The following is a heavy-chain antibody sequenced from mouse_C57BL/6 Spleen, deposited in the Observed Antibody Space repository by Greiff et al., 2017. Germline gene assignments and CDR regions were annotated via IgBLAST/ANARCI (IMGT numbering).Heavy chain of an antibody. CDR1: GYTFTDYY. V-gene: IGHV1-26*01. Sequence: EVQLQQSGPELVKPGASVKISCKASGYTFTDYYMNWVKQSHGKSLEWIGDINPNNGGNSYNQKFKGKATLTVDKSSSKAYMELRSLTSEDSAVYYCAREGEYYGSSYKYFDVWGTGTTVTVSS. J-gene: IGHJ1*03. CDR3: AREGEYYGSSYKYFDV. CDR2: INPNNGGN. D-gene: IGHD1-1*01.